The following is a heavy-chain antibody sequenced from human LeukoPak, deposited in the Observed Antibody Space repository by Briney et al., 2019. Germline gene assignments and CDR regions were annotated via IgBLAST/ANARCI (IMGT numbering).Heavy chain of an antibody. D-gene: IGHD5-18*01. V-gene: IGHV3-23*01. J-gene: IGHJ4*02. CDR3: AKGAASRGYTYVAN. CDR2: VSGSGGST. CDR1: GFTVSSNY. Sequence: GGSLRLSCAAPGFTVSSNYMSWVRQAPGKGLEWVSTVSGSGGSTYYADSVKGRFTISRDNSNNTLYLQMNSLRAEDTAVYYCAKGAASRGYTYVANWGQGTLVTVSS.